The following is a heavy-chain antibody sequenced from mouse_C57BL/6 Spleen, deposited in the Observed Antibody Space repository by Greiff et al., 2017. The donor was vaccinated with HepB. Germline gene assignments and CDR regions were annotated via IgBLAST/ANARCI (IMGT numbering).Heavy chain of an antibody. D-gene: IGHD2-5*01. CDR2: IDPENGDT. CDR3: TLAYYSNYVDYFDY. CDR1: GFNIKDDY. V-gene: IGHV14-4*01. J-gene: IGHJ2*01. Sequence: VQLQQSGAELVRPGASVKLSCTASGFNIKDDYMHWVKQRPEQGLEWIGWIDPENGDTEYASKFQGKATITADTSYNTAYLQLSSLTSEDTAVYYCTLAYYSNYVDYFDYWGQGTTLTVSS.